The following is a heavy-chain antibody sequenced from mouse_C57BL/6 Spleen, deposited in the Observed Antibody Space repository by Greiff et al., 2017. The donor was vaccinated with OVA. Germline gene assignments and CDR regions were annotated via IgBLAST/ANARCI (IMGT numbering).Heavy chain of an antibody. V-gene: IGHV1-53*01. CDR3: ARPIYYDYDWFAY. J-gene: IGHJ3*01. CDR1: GYTFTSYW. CDR2: INPSNGGT. D-gene: IGHD2-4*01. Sequence: QVQLQQPGTELVKPGASVKLSCKASGYTFTSYWMHWVKPRPGQGLEWIGNINPSNGGTNYNEKFKSKATLTVDKSSSTAYMQLSSLTSEDSAVYYCARPIYYDYDWFAYWGQGTLVTVSA.